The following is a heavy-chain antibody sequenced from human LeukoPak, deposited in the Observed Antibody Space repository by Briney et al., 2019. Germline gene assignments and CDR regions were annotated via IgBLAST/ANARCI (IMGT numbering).Heavy chain of an antibody. CDR1: GFTFSSYS. D-gene: IGHD3-3*01. CDR2: ISSSSSYI. V-gene: IGHV3-21*01. Sequence: GGSLRLSCAASGFTFSSYSMNWVRQAPGKGLEWVSSISSSSSYIYYADSVKGRFTISRDNAKNSLYLQMNSLRAEDTAVYYCAREDDNDFWSGPDAFDIWGQGTMVTVSS. CDR3: AREDDNDFWSGPDAFDI. J-gene: IGHJ3*02.